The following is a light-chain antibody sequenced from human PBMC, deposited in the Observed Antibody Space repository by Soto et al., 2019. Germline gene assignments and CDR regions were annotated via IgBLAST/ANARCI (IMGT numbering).Light chain of an antibody. Sequence: DIQMTQSPSTLSASVGDRVTLTCRASQSISSWLAWYQQKPGKAPKLLIYDASSLESGVPSRFSGSGSGTEFTLTISSLQPDDLATYYCQQYNSYSGTFGQGTKLETK. CDR2: DAS. CDR3: QQYNSYSGT. V-gene: IGKV1-5*01. J-gene: IGKJ2*02. CDR1: QSISSW.